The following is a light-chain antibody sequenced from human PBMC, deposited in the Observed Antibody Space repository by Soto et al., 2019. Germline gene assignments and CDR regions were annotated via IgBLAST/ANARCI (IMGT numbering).Light chain of an antibody. Sequence: DIQMTQSPSSLSASVGDRVTLTRRARQGISNSLAWYQQIPGKVPRLLIYAASTLQSGVPSRFSGSGSGTDFTLTISSLQPEDVATYYCQKYNSARWTFGLGTKVDIK. CDR1: QGISNS. CDR2: AAS. J-gene: IGKJ1*01. CDR3: QKYNSARWT. V-gene: IGKV1-27*01.